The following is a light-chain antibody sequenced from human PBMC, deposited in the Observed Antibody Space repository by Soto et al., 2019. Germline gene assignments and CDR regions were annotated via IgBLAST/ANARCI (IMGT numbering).Light chain of an antibody. CDR2: RNN. CDR3: AAWEDRLRGVV. J-gene: IGLJ2*01. CDR1: SSNIGSNY. Sequence: QSVLTQPPSASGTPWQRVTISCSGSSSNIGSNYVYWYQQLPGTAPKLLIYRNNQRPSGVPDRFSGSKSGTSASLAISGLRSEDEADYYCAAWEDRLRGVVFGGGTKLNVI. V-gene: IGLV1-47*01.